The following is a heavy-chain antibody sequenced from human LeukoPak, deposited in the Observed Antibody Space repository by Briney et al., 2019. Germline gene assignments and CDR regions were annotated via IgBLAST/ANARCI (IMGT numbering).Heavy chain of an antibody. J-gene: IGHJ5*02. V-gene: IGHV1-18*01. D-gene: IGHD4-17*01. CDR2: ISAYNGNT. CDR3: ARDFDYGDYEYWFDP. Sequence: GASVKVSCKASGYTFTIYGISWVRQAPGQGLEWMGWISAYNGNTNYAQKLQGRVTMTTDTSTSTAYMELRSLRSDDTAVYYCARDFDYGDYEYWFDPWGQGTLVTVSS. CDR1: GYTFTIYG.